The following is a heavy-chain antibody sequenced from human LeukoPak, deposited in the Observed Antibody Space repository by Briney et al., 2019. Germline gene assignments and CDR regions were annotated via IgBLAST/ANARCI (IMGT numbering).Heavy chain of an antibody. Sequence: GGSLRLSCSASGFTFSSYAMHWVRQAPGKGLEWVSAISGSGGSTYYADSVKGRFTISRDNSKNTLYLQMNSLRAEDTAVYYCAKDLGATGDYWGQGTLVTVSS. V-gene: IGHV3-23*01. CDR2: ISGSGGST. J-gene: IGHJ4*02. D-gene: IGHD5-12*01. CDR1: GFTFSSYA. CDR3: AKDLGATGDY.